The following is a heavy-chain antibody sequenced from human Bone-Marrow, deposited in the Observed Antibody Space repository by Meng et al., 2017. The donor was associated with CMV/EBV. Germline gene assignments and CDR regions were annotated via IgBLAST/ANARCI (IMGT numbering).Heavy chain of an antibody. D-gene: IGHD3-10*01. CDR2: IYYSGST. J-gene: IGHJ5*02. CDR3: ASSHYYGSGSYYRGWLDP. Sequence: SETLSLTCTVSGGSISSSSYYWGWIRQPPGKGLEWIGSIYYSGSTYYNPSLKSRVTISVDTSKNQFSLKLSSVTAADTAVYYCASSHYYGSGSYYRGWLDPWGQGTLVTVSS. V-gene: IGHV4-39*07. CDR1: GGSISSSSYY.